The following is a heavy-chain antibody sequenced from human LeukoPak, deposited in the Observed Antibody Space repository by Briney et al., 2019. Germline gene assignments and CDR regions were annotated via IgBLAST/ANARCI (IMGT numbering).Heavy chain of an antibody. CDR3: AELGITMIGGV. CDR2: ISSTSSYI. V-gene: IGHV3-21*01. J-gene: IGHJ6*04. Sequence: PGGSLRLSGTASGFPFSTYSMNWVRQAPGEGLEWVSSISSTSSYISYADSVKGRFTISRDNAKNSLYLQMNSLRAEDTAVYYCAELGITMIGGVWGKGTTVTISS. CDR1: GFPFSTYS. D-gene: IGHD3-10*02.